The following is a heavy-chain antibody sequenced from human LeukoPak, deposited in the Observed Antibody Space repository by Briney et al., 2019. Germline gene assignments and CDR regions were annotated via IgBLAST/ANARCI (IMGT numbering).Heavy chain of an antibody. CDR2: ISGSGSTI. Sequence: PGGSLRLSCADSEFTIRDHYVSWIRQAPGKGLEWVSYISGSGSTIYYGGSVKGRFTISRDDAKKSVYLQMNSLRAEDTALYYCAKDGYSSSWYYFDYWGQGTLVTVSS. D-gene: IGHD6-13*01. CDR1: EFTIRDHY. V-gene: IGHV3-11*01. J-gene: IGHJ4*02. CDR3: AKDGYSSSWYYFDY.